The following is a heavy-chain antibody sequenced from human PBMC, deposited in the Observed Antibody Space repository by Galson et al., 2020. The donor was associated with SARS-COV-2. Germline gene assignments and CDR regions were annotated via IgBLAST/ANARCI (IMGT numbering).Heavy chain of an antibody. Sequence: GGSLRLSCAASGFTFSSYAMHWVRQAPGKGLEWVAVISYDGSNKYYADSVKGRFTISRDNSKNTLYLQMNSLRAEDTAVYYCARDPILVGAGDAFDIWGQGTMVTVSS. CDR1: GFTFSSYA. CDR3: ARDPILVGAGDAFDI. D-gene: IGHD1-26*01. V-gene: IGHV3-30*04. J-gene: IGHJ3*02. CDR2: ISYDGSNK.